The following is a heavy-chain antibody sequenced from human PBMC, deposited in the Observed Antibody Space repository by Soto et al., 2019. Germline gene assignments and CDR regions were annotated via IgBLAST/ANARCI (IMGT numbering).Heavy chain of an antibody. CDR3: ARGRYCSGGSCQSYSDY. V-gene: IGHV4-34*01. CDR2: INHSGST. Sequence: QVQLQQWGAGLLKPSETLSLTCAVYGGSFSGYYWSWIRQPPGKGLEWIGEINHSGSTNYNPSLKSRVTISVDTSKKQFSLKLRSVTAADTAVYYCARGRYCSGGSCQSYSDYWGQGTLVTVSS. CDR1: GGSFSGYY. D-gene: IGHD2-15*01. J-gene: IGHJ4*02.